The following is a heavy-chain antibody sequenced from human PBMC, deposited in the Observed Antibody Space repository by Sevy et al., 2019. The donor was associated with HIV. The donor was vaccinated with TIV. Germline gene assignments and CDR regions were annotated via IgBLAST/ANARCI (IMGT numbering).Heavy chain of an antibody. CDR3: ARGYYYDSSGYPIPKNWFDP. V-gene: IGHV4-59*01. J-gene: IGHJ5*02. CDR2: IYYSGST. CDR1: GGSISSYY. Sequence: SETLSLTCTVSGGSISSYYWSWIRQPPGKGLEWIGYIYYSGSTNYNPSLKSRVTISVDTSKNQFSLKLSSVTAADTAVYYCARGYYYDSSGYPIPKNWFDPWDQGTLVTVSS. D-gene: IGHD3-22*01.